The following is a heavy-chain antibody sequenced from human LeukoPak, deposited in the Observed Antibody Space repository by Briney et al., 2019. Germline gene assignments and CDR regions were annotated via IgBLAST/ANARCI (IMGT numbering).Heavy chain of an antibody. Sequence: GGSLRLSCAGSGFTFSDYSLGWVRQAPGKGLEWVSSISGSGTRKFYGDSVKGRFNISRDNAKNSLFLQMTSLRAEDTAVYYCARDWALAKWGQGTLVTVSS. V-gene: IGHV3-21*01. CDR2: ISGSGTRK. J-gene: IGHJ4*02. CDR1: GFTFSDYS. D-gene: IGHD7-27*01. CDR3: ARDWALAK.